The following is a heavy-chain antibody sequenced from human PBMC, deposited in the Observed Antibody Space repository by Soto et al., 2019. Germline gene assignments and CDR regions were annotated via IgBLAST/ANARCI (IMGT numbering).Heavy chain of an antibody. V-gene: IGHV1-18*04. CDR1: GYTFTSYG. CDR2: ISAYNGNT. CDR3: ARDKSSGWYVGYYYYYGMDV. Sequence: PSVKVSCKASGYTFTSYGISWVRQAPGQGLEWMGWISAYNGNTNYAQKLQGRVTMTTDTSTSTAYMELRSLRSDDTAVYYCARDKSSGWYVGYYYYYGMDVWGQGTTVTVSS. J-gene: IGHJ6*02. D-gene: IGHD6-19*01.